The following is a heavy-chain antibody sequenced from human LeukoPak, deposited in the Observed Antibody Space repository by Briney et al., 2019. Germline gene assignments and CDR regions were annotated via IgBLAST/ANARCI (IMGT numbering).Heavy chain of an antibody. Sequence: GGSLRLSCAASGFTFSSYWMSWVRQAPGKGLEWVANIKQDGSEKYYVDSVKGRFTISRDNAKNSLYLQMNTLKSEYTAVYYCASAKGRFDYWGQGTLVTVSS. CDR3: ASAKGRFDY. V-gene: IGHV3-7*01. J-gene: IGHJ4*02. CDR1: GFTFSSYW. CDR2: IKQDGSEK.